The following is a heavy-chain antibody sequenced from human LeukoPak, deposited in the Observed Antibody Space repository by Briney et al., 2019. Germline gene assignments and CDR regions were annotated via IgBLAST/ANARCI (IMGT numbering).Heavy chain of an antibody. CDR2: ISGSGGST. CDR3: AMYYYDSSGYYGGPFDY. J-gene: IGHJ4*02. Sequence: GGSLRLSCAASGFTFSSYAMSWVRQAPGKGLEWVSAISGSGGSTYYADSVKGRFTISRDNSKNTLYLQMNSLRAEDTAVYYCAMYYYDSSGYYGGPFDYWGQGTLVTVSS. D-gene: IGHD3-22*01. CDR1: GFTFSSYA. V-gene: IGHV3-23*01.